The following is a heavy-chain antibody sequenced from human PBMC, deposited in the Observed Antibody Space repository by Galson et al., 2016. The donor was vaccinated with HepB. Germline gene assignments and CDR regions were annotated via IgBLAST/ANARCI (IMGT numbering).Heavy chain of an antibody. Sequence: SVKVSCKASGYTFTSNGISWVRQAPGQGLEWMGWINVYSDDTAYAHKFHGRVTLTADTSTATAYMELRSLRSDDTAVYYCARSGYCSGAACYSEGLDVWGPGTTGTVS. CDR3: ARSGYCSGAACYSEGLDV. J-gene: IGHJ6*02. V-gene: IGHV1-18*01. CDR1: GYTFTSNG. D-gene: IGHD2-15*01. CDR2: INVYSDDT.